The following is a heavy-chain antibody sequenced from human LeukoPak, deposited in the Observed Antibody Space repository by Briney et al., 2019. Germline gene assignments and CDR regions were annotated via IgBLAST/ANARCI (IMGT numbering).Heavy chain of an antibody. CDR1: GGSISSYY. CDR2: IYYSGST. CDR3: AGQRCSSTSCYSWFDP. J-gene: IGHJ5*02. V-gene: IGHV4-59*01. D-gene: IGHD2-2*01. Sequence: SETLSLTCTVSGGSISSYYWSWIRQPPGKGLEWIGYIYYSGSTNYNPSLKSRVTISVDTSKNQFSLKLSSVTAADTAVYYCAGQRCSSTSCYSWFDPWGQGTLVTVSS.